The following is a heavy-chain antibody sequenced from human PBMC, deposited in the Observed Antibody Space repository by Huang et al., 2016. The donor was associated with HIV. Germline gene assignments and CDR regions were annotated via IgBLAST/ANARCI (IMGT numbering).Heavy chain of an antibody. J-gene: IGHJ4*02. D-gene: IGHD6-13*01. CDR2: VYQSGRT. Sequence: QLQLQESGPGQVKPSETLSLTCTVSGGFISSTNYYWGWIRQSPGKGLGWVGSVYQSGRTNYNPALKSRVTLSVDTSRNQFSLRLNSVTAADTAVYYCASQHIGAAATWFWGRGTQVAVSS. V-gene: IGHV4-39*01. CDR1: GGFISSTNYY. CDR3: ASQHIGAAATWF.